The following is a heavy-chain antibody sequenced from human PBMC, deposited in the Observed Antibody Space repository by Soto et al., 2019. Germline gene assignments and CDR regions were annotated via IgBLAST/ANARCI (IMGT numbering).Heavy chain of an antibody. D-gene: IGHD4-4*01. CDR2: IWFDGRNR. Sequence: QVQLVESGGGVVQPGRSLRLSCAASGFTFSSYGMHWVRQAPGWGLEWVAVIWFDGRNRYYADSVKDRFTISRDNSKNTLSLQITRLTAEDTAVYYCARDTQTTVTPGSYFDYWGQGTLVTVSS. J-gene: IGHJ4*02. CDR3: ARDTQTTVTPGSYFDY. V-gene: IGHV3-33*01. CDR1: GFTFSSYG.